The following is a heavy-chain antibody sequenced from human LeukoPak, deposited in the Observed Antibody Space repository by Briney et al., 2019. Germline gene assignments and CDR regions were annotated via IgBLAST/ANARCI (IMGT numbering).Heavy chain of an antibody. CDR3: ARDIAVAIQIDY. CDR1: GYTFTSYD. D-gene: IGHD6-19*01. V-gene: IGHV1-8*01. J-gene: IGHJ4*02. Sequence: ASVKVSCKASGYTFTSYDINWVRQATGQGPEWMGWMNPNSGNTGYAQKFQGRVTMTRNTSISTAYMELSSLRSEDTAVYYCARDIAVAIQIDYWGQGTLVTVSS. CDR2: MNPNSGNT.